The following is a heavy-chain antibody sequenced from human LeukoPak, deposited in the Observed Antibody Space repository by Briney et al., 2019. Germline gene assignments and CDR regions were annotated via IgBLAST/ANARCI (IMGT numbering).Heavy chain of an antibody. CDR2: ISDTGSA. D-gene: IGHD3-10*01. V-gene: IGHV4-59*11. CDR3: ARVGSRSSRGFGDFDL. Sequence: SETLSLTCIVSGGSISSHFWSWIRQPPGKGLECIGYISDTGSADYNPSLKSRVIISVDTSQNQFSLRLSSVTAADTALYYCARVGSRSSRGFGDFDLWGRGTLVTVSS. J-gene: IGHJ2*01. CDR1: GGSISSHF.